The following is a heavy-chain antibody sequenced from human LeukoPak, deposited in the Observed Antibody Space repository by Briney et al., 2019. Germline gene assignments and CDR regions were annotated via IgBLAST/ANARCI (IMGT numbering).Heavy chain of an antibody. Sequence: GGSLRLSCVVSGFRFGDVWMSWVRQAPGKGLEWVANIKQDGTEKYYVDSVKGRFTISRDSSLYLQMDRLRAEDTAAYYCAKEIGWSGYRPCYFDSWGQGTLVTVSS. V-gene: IGHV3-7*01. CDR3: AKEIGWSGYRPCYFDS. CDR2: IKQDGTEK. CDR1: GFRFGDVW. J-gene: IGHJ4*02. D-gene: IGHD3-3*01.